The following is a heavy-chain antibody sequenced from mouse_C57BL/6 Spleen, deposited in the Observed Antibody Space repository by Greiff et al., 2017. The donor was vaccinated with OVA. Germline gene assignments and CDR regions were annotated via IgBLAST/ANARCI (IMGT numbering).Heavy chain of an antibody. CDR2: IDPETGGT. CDR3: TRCLLRYIDY. J-gene: IGHJ2*01. V-gene: IGHV1-15*01. Sequence: QVQLQQSGAELVRPGASVTLSCKASGYTFTDYEMHWVKQTPVHGLEWIGAIDPETGGTAYNQKFKGKAILPADKSSSTAYMELRSLTSDDSAVYFSTRCLLRYIDYWGQGTTLTVSS. CDR1: GYTFTDYE. D-gene: IGHD1-1*01.